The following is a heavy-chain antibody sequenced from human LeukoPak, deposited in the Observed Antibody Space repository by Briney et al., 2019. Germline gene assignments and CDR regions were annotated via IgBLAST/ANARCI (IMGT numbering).Heavy chain of an antibody. D-gene: IGHD2-8*01. CDR3: ARDCTNGVCFPGTRGWFYL. V-gene: IGHV4-4*07. CDR1: GGSISSYY. J-gene: IGHJ5*02. Sequence: SETLSLTCTVSGGSISSYYWSWIRQPAGKGLEWIGRIYTSGSTNYNPSLKSRVTMSVDTSKNQFSLKLSSVTAADTAVYYCARDCTNGVCFPGTRGWFYLWGGGTLVTVSS. CDR2: IYTSGST.